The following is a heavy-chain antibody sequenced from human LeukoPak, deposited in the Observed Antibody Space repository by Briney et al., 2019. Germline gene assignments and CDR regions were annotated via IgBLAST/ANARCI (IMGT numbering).Heavy chain of an antibody. CDR3: ARLGNYYGDY. V-gene: IGHV4-39*01. J-gene: IGHJ4*02. CDR2: IYYSGST. Sequence: SETLSLTCTVSGGSISSSSYYWGWIRQPPGKGLEWIGSIYYSGSTYYNPSLKSRVTISVDTSKNQFTLKLSSVTAADTAVYYCARLGNYYGDYWGQGTLVTVSS. CDR1: GGSISSSSYY. D-gene: IGHD1-26*01.